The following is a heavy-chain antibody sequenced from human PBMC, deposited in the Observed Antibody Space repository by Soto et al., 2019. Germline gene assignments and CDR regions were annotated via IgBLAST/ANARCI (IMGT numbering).Heavy chain of an antibody. CDR2: ISSSSSYI. CDR3: ARDCGDSGYYYYYMDV. D-gene: IGHD2-21*01. J-gene: IGHJ6*03. CDR1: GFTFSSYS. V-gene: IGHV3-21*01. Sequence: ESGGGLVKPGGSLRLSCAASGFTFSSYSMNWVRQAPGKGLEWVSSISSSSSYIYYADSVKGRFTISRDNAKNSLYLQMNSLRAEDTAVYYCARDCGDSGYYYYYMDVWGKGTTVTVSS.